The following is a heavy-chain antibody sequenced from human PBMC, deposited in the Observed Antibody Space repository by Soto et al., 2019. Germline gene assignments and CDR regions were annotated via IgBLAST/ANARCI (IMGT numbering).Heavy chain of an antibody. CDR1: GFTFSSYG. CDR3: ARDLGYGDLYSNY. Sequence: QVQLVESGGGVVQPGRSLRLSCAASGFTFSSYGMHWVRQAPGKGLEWVAVIWYDGSNKYYADSVKGRFTISRDNSKNTLYLQMNSLRAEDTAVYYCARDLGYGDLYSNYWGQGTLVTVST. J-gene: IGHJ4*02. V-gene: IGHV3-33*01. D-gene: IGHD4-17*01. CDR2: IWYDGSNK.